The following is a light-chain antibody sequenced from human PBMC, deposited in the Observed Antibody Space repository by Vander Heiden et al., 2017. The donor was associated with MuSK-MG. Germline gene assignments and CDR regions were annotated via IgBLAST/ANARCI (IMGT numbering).Light chain of an antibody. CDR3: CSYTSSSSV. CDR2: GVN. V-gene: IGLV2-14*01. CDR1: SSDIGNHNY. J-gene: IGLJ2*01. Sequence: QSALTQPASVSGSPGQSITISCTGTSSDIGNHNYVSWYKQYPGEAPKLMIYGVNNRPSGVSNRFSGSKSGNTASLTISGLQTEDEADYYCCSYTSSSSVFGGGTKLTVL.